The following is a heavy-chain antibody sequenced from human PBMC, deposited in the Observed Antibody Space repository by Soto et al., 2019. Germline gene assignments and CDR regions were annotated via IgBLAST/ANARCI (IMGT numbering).Heavy chain of an antibody. CDR1: VFTFISYT. J-gene: IGHJ4*02. Sequence: PGWSLRLSCASSVFTFISYTMNWVRQAPGKGLEWVAFITSGSDYIYYADSVKGRFTISRDDANNSLFLQMSSLRAEDTAVYYCTREHVVTIFRRGQRGSFDNWSQGTLVTVSS. CDR2: ITSGSDYI. V-gene: IGHV3-21*01. CDR3: TREHVVTIFRRGQRGSFDN. D-gene: IGHD3-9*01.